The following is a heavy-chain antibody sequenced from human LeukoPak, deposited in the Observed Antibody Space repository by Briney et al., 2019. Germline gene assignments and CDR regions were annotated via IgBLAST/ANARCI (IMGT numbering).Heavy chain of an antibody. J-gene: IGHJ6*03. CDR2: IYPGDSDT. CDR1: GYSFTSYW. V-gene: IGHV5-51*01. D-gene: IGHD6-13*01. Sequence: GESLKISCKGSGYSFTSYWIGWVRQMPGKGLEWMGIIYPGDSDTRYSPSFQGQVTISADKSISTAYLQWSSLRASDTAMYYCARHLITAAGISHYYYYMDDWGKGTTVTVSS. CDR3: ARHLITAAGISHYYYYMDD.